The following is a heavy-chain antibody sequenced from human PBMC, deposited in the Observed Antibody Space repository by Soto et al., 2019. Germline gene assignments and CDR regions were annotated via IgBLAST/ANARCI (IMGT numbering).Heavy chain of an antibody. V-gene: IGHV4-30-4*01. J-gene: IGHJ4*02. CDR2: VYYSGST. CDR1: GGSISSGDYY. CDR3: ARELDPFCGGDCYSFDY. D-gene: IGHD2-21*02. Sequence: PSETLSLTCTVSGGSISSGDYYWSWIRQPPGKGLEWIGYVYYSGSTYYNPSLKSRVTISVDTSKNQFSLKLSSVTAADTAVYYCARELDPFCGGDCYSFDYWGQGTLVTVSS.